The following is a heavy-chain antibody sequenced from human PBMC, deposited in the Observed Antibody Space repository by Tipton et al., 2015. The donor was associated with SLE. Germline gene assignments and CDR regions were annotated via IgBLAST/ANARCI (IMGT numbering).Heavy chain of an antibody. D-gene: IGHD6-6*01. CDR1: GGSFSGYY. J-gene: IGHJ1*01. Sequence: TLSLTCAVYGGSFSGYYWSWIRQPPGKGLEWIGEINHSGSTNYNPSLKSRVTISVDTSKNQFSLKLSSVTAADTAVYYRATEYYSSSSRLQHWGQGTLVTVSS. V-gene: IGHV4-34*01. CDR2: INHSGST. CDR3: ATEYYSSSSRLQH.